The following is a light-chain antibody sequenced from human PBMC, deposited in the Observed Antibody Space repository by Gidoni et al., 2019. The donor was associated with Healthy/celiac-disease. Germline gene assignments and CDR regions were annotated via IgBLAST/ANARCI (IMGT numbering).Light chain of an antibody. Sequence: EIVLTQSPATLSLSPGERATPSCRASQSVSSYLAWYQQKPGQAPRLLIYDASNRATCIPARFSGSGFGTDFTLTISSLEPEDFAVYYCQQRSNWPPITFGQXTRLETK. J-gene: IGKJ5*01. CDR2: DAS. CDR1: QSVSSY. V-gene: IGKV3-11*01. CDR3: QQRSNWPPIT.